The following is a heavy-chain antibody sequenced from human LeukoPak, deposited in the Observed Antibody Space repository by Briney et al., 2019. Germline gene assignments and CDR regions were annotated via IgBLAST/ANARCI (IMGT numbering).Heavy chain of an antibody. D-gene: IGHD3-10*01. CDR2: SYHSGST. CDR1: GGSISSGGYS. CDR3: ARDSMVRGVIIERWFDP. V-gene: IGHV4-30-2*01. Sequence: SETLSLTCAVSGGSISSGGYSWSWIRQPPGKGLEWIGYSYHSGSTYYNPSLKSRVTISVDRSKNQFSLKLSSVTAADTAVYCCARDSMVRGVIIERWFDPWGQGTLVTVSS. J-gene: IGHJ5*02.